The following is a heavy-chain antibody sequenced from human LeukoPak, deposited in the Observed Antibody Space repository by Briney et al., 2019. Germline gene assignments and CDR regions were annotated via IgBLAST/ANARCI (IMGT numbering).Heavy chain of an antibody. CDR2: IIPILGIA. CDR3: ARESPTGLGAFDI. D-gene: IGHD3-16*01. CDR1: GGTFSSYA. Sequence: ASVKVSCKASGGTFSSYAISWVRQAPGQGLEWMGRIIPILGIANYAQKFQGRVTITADKSTSTAYMELSSLRSEDTAVYYCARESPTGLGAFDIWGQGTMVTVSS. J-gene: IGHJ3*02. V-gene: IGHV1-69*04.